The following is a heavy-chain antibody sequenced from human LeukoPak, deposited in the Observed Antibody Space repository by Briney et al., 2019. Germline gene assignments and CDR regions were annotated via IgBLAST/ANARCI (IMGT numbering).Heavy chain of an antibody. CDR2: IYSGGST. CDR3: ARAQDPYYDILTGFDY. D-gene: IGHD3-9*01. CDR1: GFTVSSNY. V-gene: IGHV3-53*01. J-gene: IGHJ4*02. Sequence: PGGSLRLSCAASGFTVSSNYMSWVRQAPGKGLEWVSVIYSGGSTYYADSVKGRFTISRDNSKNTLYLQINSLRAEDTAVYYCARAQDPYYDILTGFDYWGQGTLVTVSS.